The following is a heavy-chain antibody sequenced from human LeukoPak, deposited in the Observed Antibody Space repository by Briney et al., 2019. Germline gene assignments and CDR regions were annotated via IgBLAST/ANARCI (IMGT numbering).Heavy chain of an antibody. J-gene: IGHJ4*02. D-gene: IGHD3-22*01. CDR2: FDPEDGET. Sequence: ASVKVSCKVSGYTLTELSMHWVRQAPGKGLEWMGGFDPEDGETIYAQKFQGRVTMTEDTSTDTAYMELNSLRSEDTAVYYCATGTYYYDSSGYPGWGQGTLVTVSS. CDR1: GYTLTELS. CDR3: ATGTYYYDSSGYPG. V-gene: IGHV1-24*01.